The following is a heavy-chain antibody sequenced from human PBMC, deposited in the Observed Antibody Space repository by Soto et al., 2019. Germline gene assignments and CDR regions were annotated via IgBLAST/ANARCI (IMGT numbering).Heavy chain of an antibody. V-gene: IGHV5-51*01. CDR3: ARQGSYYYDSSRFDP. J-gene: IGHJ5*02. Sequence: GESRKISCKGSGYSFTSYWIGWVRQMPGKGLEWMGIIYPGDSDTRYSPSFQGQVTISADKSISTAYLQWSSLKASDTAMYYCARQGSYYYDSSRFDPWGQGTLVTVSS. CDR1: GYSFTSYW. CDR2: IYPGDSDT. D-gene: IGHD3-22*01.